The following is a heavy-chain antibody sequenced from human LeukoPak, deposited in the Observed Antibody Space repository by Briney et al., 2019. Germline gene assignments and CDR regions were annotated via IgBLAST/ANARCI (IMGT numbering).Heavy chain of an antibody. CDR2: VAPYSENT. Sequence: ASVKVSCKTSGYNFAIFGIAWVRQAPGQGLEWMGWVAPYSENTTSAQKFQGRLTMTTDTSTSTAYMDLRSLRSDDTAVYYCARDPRHKYGNFDNWGQGTLVTVSS. D-gene: IGHD2/OR15-2a*01. CDR1: GYNFAIFG. J-gene: IGHJ4*02. V-gene: IGHV1-18*01. CDR3: ARDPRHKYGNFDN.